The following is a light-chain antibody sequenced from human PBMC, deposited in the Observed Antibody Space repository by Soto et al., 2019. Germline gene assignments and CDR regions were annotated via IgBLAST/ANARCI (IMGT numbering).Light chain of an antibody. CDR2: GAS. CDR1: QSVSSSY. CDR3: QQYGSSPLT. Sequence: DIVLTQSAGTLSLSPGEMAALSCRASQSVSSSYLAWYQQKPGQAPRLLIYGASSRATGIPDRFSGSGSGTDFTLTISRLEPEDFAVYYCQQYGSSPLTFGGGTKVDIK. V-gene: IGKV3-20*01. J-gene: IGKJ4*01.